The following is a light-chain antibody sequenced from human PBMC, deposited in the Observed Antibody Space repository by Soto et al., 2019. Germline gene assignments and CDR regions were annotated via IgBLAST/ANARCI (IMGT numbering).Light chain of an antibody. J-gene: IGKJ2*01. Sequence: EIVMTQSPATLSVSPGERATLSCRASQSISSSLAWYQQKPGQAPRLLIYGASTRATGIPARFSGSWSGTDFTLTISSLQSEDFAVYYCQQYNNWPTYSFGQGTKLQIK. CDR3: QQYNNWPTYS. V-gene: IGKV3-15*01. CDR2: GAS. CDR1: QSISSS.